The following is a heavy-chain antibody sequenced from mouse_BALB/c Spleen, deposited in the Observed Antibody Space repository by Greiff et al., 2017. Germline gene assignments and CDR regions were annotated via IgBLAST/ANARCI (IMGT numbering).Heavy chain of an antibody. CDR3: ARQGYGNVEY. Sequence: EVKVVESGGGLVKPGGSLKLSCAASGFTFSSYAMSWVRQSPEKSLEWVAEISSCGSYTYYPDNLTGRFTISRDNAKNTLYMEMSSLRSEDTAMYYCARQGYGNVEYWGQGTLVTVSA. D-gene: IGHD2-10*02. CDR2: ISSCGSYT. CDR1: GFTFSSYA. V-gene: IGHV5-9-4*01. J-gene: IGHJ3*01.